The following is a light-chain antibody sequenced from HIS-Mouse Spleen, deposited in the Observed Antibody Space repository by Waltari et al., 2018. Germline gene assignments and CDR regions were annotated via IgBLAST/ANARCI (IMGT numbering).Light chain of an antibody. J-gene: IGLJ1*01. V-gene: IGLV2-11*01. CDR2: DVS. CDR3: SSYTSSSTV. Sequence: QSALTQPRSVSGSPGQSVTISCTGTSSHVGGYNYVSWYQQHPGKAPKLMIYDVSKRPSGVPDRFSGSKSGNTASLTISGLQAEDEADYYCSSYTSSSTVFGTGTKVTVL. CDR1: SSHVGGYNY.